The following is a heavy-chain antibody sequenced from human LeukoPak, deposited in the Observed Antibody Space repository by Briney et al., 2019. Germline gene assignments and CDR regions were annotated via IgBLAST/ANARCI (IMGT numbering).Heavy chain of an antibody. D-gene: IGHD5-24*01. CDR2: INPNSGGT. Sequence: ASVKVSCKASGYTFTGYYMHWVRQAPGQGLEWMGWINPNSGGTSYAQKFQGRVTMTRDTSISTAYMELSRLRSDDTAVYYCARGSDGFNRRWFDPWGQGTLVTVSS. V-gene: IGHV1-2*02. CDR3: ARGSDGFNRRWFDP. CDR1: GYTFTGYY. J-gene: IGHJ5*02.